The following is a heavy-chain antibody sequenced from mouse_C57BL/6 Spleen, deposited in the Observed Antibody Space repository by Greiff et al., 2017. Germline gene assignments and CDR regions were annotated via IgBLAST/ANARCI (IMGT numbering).Heavy chain of an antibody. J-gene: IGHJ3*01. D-gene: IGHD4-1*01. CDR2: ISSGSSTI. CDR3: ARSWDGWFAY. CDR1: GFTFSDYG. Sequence: DVMLVESGGGLVKPGGSLKLSCAASGFTFSDYGMHWVRQAPEKGLEWVAYISSGSSTIYYADTVKGRFTISRDNAKNTLFLQMTSLRSEDTAMYYCARSWDGWFAYWGQGTLVTVSA. V-gene: IGHV5-17*01.